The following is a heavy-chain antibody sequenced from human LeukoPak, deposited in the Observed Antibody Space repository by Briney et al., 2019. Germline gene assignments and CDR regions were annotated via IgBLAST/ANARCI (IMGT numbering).Heavy chain of an antibody. CDR1: GFTFSSYS. Sequence: PGGSLRLSCAASGFTFSSYSMNWVRQAPGKGLEWVSSISSSSSYIYYAGSVKGRFTISRDNAKNSLYLQMNSLRAEDTAVYYCARDFRSGRNAFDIWGQGTMVTVSS. CDR3: ARDFRSGRNAFDI. V-gene: IGHV3-21*04. J-gene: IGHJ3*02. CDR2: ISSSSSYI. D-gene: IGHD2-15*01.